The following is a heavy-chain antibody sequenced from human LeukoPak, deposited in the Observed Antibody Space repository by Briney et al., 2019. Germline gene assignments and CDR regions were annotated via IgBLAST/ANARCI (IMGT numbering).Heavy chain of an antibody. J-gene: IGHJ4*02. D-gene: IGHD1-26*01. Sequence: GGSLRLSCSASGFTFSGYSMYWVRQPPGKGLEYVSAISSSGSSTFYADSVKGRFTISRDNSENTLYLQMGSLTADDTAVYYCVKVPIVPYCFDYWGEGTLVTVSS. CDR3: VKVPIVPYCFDY. V-gene: IGHV3-64D*09. CDR2: ISSSGSST. CDR1: GFTFSGYS.